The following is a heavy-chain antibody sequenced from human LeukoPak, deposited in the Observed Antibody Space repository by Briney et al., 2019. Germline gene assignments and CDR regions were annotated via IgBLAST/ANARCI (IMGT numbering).Heavy chain of an antibody. CDR2: INHSGST. D-gene: IGHD3-16*01. CDR1: GDSISGYY. CDR3: ARGPWGAMNY. J-gene: IGHJ4*02. V-gene: IGHV4-34*01. Sequence: PSETLSLTCTVSGDSISGYYWSWVRQPPGKGLEWIGEINHSGSTNYNPSLKSRVTISVDTSKNQFSLKLSSVTAADTAVYYCARGPWGAMNYWGQGTLVTVSS.